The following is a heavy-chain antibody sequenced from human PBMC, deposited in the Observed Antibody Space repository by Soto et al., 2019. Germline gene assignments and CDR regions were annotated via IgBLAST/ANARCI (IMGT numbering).Heavy chain of an antibody. V-gene: IGHV3-23*01. D-gene: IGHD3-10*01. Sequence: GGSLRLSCAASGFTFSSYAMSWVRQAPGKGLEWVSAISGSGGSTYYADSVKGRFTISRDNSKNTLYLQMNSLRAEDTAVYYCAKGLLWFGELPLLFDYWGQGTLVTVSS. J-gene: IGHJ4*02. CDR3: AKGLLWFGELPLLFDY. CDR1: GFTFSSYA. CDR2: ISGSGGST.